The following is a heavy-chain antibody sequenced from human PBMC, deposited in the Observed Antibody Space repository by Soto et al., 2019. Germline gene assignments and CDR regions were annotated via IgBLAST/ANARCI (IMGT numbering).Heavy chain of an antibody. Sequence: ASVKVSCKASGGTFSSYAISWVRQAPGQGLEWMGGIIPIFGTANYAQKFQGRVTITADESTSTAYMELSSLRSEDTAVYYCARVPVVSGWPIENFDYWGQGTLVTVAS. CDR1: GGTFSSYA. J-gene: IGHJ4*02. CDR3: ARVPVVSGWPIENFDY. CDR2: IIPIFGTA. V-gene: IGHV1-69*13. D-gene: IGHD6-19*01.